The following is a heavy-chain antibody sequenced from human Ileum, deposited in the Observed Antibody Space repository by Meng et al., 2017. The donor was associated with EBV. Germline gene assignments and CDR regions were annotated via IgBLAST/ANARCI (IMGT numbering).Heavy chain of an antibody. CDR2: FNTDTGNP. J-gene: IGHJ4*02. V-gene: IGHV7-4-1*01. Sequence: VYYGARFRNPERAVQISCNASGYHFTAYLLQLRRQAPGQGLEWIGLFNTDTGNPTYAQGFTGHFVFSLDTSVSTAYLQLNLKAEDTAVYYCARGSATYYRTGQYHFDFWGQGTLVTVSS. D-gene: IGHD3-10*01. CDR1: GYHFTAYL. CDR3: ARGSATYYRTGQYHFDF.